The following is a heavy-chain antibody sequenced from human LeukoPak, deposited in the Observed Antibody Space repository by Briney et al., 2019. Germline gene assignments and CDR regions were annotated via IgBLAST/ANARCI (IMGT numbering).Heavy chain of an antibody. Sequence: PSGTLSLTCIVSGDSFSSSTYYWAWIRQPPGKGLEWIGSLYYGGNTYYDQSLKSRVTMSVDTSKNQFSLKASSVTAADTAVYYCARHRSGSYDGRDFDYWGQGTLVTVSS. CDR3: ARHRSGSYDGRDFDY. J-gene: IGHJ4*02. V-gene: IGHV4-39*01. CDR1: GDSFSSSTYY. D-gene: IGHD1-26*01. CDR2: LYYGGNT.